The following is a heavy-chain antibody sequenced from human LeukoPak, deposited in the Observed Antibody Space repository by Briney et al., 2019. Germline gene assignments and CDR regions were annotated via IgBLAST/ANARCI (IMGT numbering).Heavy chain of an antibody. Sequence: VASVKVSCKASGYTFTGYYMHWVRQAPGQGLEWMGWINPNGGGTNYAQKFQGRVTTTRDTSISTAYMELSRLRSDDTAVYYCAIGIAAAGTAGDAFDIWGQGTMVTVSS. D-gene: IGHD6-13*01. CDR2: INPNGGGT. J-gene: IGHJ3*02. CDR1: GYTFTGYY. CDR3: AIGIAAAGTAGDAFDI. V-gene: IGHV1-2*02.